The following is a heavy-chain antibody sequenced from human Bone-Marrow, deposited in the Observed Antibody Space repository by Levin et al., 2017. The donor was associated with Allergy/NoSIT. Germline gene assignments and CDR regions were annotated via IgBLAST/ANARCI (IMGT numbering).Heavy chain of an antibody. V-gene: IGHV3-30*04. Sequence: LSLTCAASGFTFGNSAMHWVRQAPGKGLEWVAVISHDGSDKYYADSVKGRFTISRDNSKNTLYLQMNSLRAEDTALYYCARDEANSSGWAPGYWGQGTLVTVSS. J-gene: IGHJ4*02. CDR1: GFTFGNSA. D-gene: IGHD6-19*01. CDR3: ARDEANSSGWAPGY. CDR2: ISHDGSDK.